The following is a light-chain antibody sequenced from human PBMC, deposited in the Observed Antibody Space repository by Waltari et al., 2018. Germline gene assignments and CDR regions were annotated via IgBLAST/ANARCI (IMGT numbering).Light chain of an antibody. J-gene: IGKJ1*01. CDR1: QSLVNSDGSTY. CDR2: KVS. Sequence: DVVMNQSPLSLPVTLGQPASISCNSSQSLVNSDGSTYWNWFQQRPGQPPRRLIYKVSNRDSGVPDRFSGSGSGTDFTLKISRVEAEDVGFYYCMQGTYWPRTFGQGTKVEIK. V-gene: IGKV2-30*01. CDR3: MQGTYWPRT.